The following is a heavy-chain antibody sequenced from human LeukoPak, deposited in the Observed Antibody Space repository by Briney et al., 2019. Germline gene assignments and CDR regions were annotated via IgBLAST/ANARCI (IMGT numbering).Heavy chain of an antibody. Sequence: ASVKVSCKVSGYTLTELSMHWVRQAPGKGLEWMGGFDPEDGETIYAQKFQGRVTMTEDTSTDTAYMELRSLRSDDTAVYYCARSLMYSSGWFENYYGMDVWGQGTTVTVSS. CDR2: FDPEDGET. D-gene: IGHD6-19*01. CDR1: GYTLTELS. CDR3: ARSLMYSSGWFENYYGMDV. V-gene: IGHV1-24*01. J-gene: IGHJ6*02.